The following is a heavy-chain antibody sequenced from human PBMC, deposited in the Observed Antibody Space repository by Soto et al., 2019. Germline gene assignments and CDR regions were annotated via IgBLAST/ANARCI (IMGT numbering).Heavy chain of an antibody. CDR3: AREARYYDSRWFDP. CDR2: IIPIFGTA. V-gene: IGHV1-69*01. J-gene: IGHJ5*02. Sequence: QVQLVQSGAEVKKSGSSVKVSCKASGGTFSSYAISWVRQAPGQGLEWMGGIIPIFGTANYAQKFQGRVTITADESTSTAYMELSSLRSEDTAVYYCAREARYYDSRWFDPWGQGTLVTVSS. CDR1: GGTFSSYA. D-gene: IGHD3-22*01.